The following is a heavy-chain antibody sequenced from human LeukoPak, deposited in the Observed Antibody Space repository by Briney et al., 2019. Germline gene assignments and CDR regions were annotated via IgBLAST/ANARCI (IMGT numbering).Heavy chain of an antibody. V-gene: IGHV4-34*01. CDR3: ARVGSGCFDY. J-gene: IGHJ4*02. CDR1: GGSFSGYY. D-gene: IGHD6-19*01. Sequence: SETLSLTCAVYGGSFSGYYWSWIRQPPGKGLEWIGEINHSGSTNYNPSLKSRVTISLDTSKNRFSLKLSSVTAADTAVYYCARVGSGCFDYWGQGTLVTVSS. CDR2: INHSGST.